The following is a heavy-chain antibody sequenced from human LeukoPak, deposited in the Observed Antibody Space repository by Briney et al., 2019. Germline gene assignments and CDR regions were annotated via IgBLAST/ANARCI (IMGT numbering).Heavy chain of an antibody. V-gene: IGHV3-48*04. Sequence: GSLRLSCAASGFTFSSYSMNWVRQAPGKGLGWVSYISSSSSTIYYADSVKGRFTISRDNAKNSLYLQMNSLRAEDTAVYCCARETYYYGSGSYPHYYYMDVWGKGTTVTVSS. J-gene: IGHJ6*03. CDR1: GFTFSSYS. CDR2: ISSSSSTI. D-gene: IGHD3-10*01. CDR3: ARETYYYGSGSYPHYYYMDV.